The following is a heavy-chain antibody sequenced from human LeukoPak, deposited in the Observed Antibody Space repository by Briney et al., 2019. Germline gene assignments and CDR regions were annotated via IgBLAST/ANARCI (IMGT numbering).Heavy chain of an antibody. CDR1: GYTFTSYY. CDR2: INPSGGST. CDR3: ARDTLLAVVDTAMVKVFMGDY. Sequence: ASVKVSCKASGYTFTSYYMHWVRQAPGQGLEWMGIINPSGGSTSYAQKFQGRVTMTRDTSTSTVYMELSSLRSEDTAVYYCARDTLLAVVDTAMVKVFMGDYWGQGTLVTVSS. V-gene: IGHV1-46*01. D-gene: IGHD5-18*01. J-gene: IGHJ4*02.